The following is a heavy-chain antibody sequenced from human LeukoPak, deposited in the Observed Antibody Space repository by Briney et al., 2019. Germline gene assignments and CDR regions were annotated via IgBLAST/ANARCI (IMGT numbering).Heavy chain of an antibody. CDR2: ISGSGGST. CDR1: GFTFSSYA. Sequence: PGGSLRLSCAASGFTFSSYAMSWVRQAPGKGLEWVSAISGSGGSTYYADSVKGRFTISRDNSKNTLYLQMNSLRAEDTAVYYCAKDRGDCSSTSCYTPADAFDIWGQGTMVTVSS. CDR3: AKDRGDCSSTSCYTPADAFDI. V-gene: IGHV3-23*01. D-gene: IGHD2-2*01. J-gene: IGHJ3*02.